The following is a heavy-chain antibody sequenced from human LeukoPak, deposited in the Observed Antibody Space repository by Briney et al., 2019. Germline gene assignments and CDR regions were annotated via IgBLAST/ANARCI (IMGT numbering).Heavy chain of an antibody. V-gene: IGHV1-8*01. CDR3: AISRDTRDAFDI. Sequence: ASVKVSCKASGYTFTSHHINWVRQAAGQGLEWMGWMNPDTGNTAYAQKFQARVTMTWDTSISTAYMELGGLRSEDTAVYYCAISRDTRDAFDIWGQGTMVTVSS. CDR1: GYTFTSHH. D-gene: IGHD5-24*01. J-gene: IGHJ3*02. CDR2: MNPDTGNT.